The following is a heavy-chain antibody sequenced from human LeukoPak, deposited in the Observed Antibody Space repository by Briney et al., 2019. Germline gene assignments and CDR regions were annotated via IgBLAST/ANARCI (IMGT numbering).Heavy chain of an antibody. J-gene: IGHJ4*02. Sequence: GGSLRLSCAASGFTFSSYGMHWVRQAPGKGLEWVAVIWYDGSNKYYADSVKGRFTISRDNSKNTLYLQMNSLRAEDTAVYYCARVPEYSSSSATAYWGQGTLVTVSS. V-gene: IGHV3-33*01. D-gene: IGHD6-6*01. CDR3: ARVPEYSSSSATAY. CDR2: IWYDGSNK. CDR1: GFTFSSYG.